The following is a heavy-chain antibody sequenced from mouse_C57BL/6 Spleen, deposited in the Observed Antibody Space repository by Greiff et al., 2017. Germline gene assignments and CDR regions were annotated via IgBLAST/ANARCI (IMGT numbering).Heavy chain of an antibody. J-gene: IGHJ4*01. D-gene: IGHD3-2*02. CDR3: TTGSSGYDYAMDD. CDR2: INPSNGGP. Sequence: VQLQQPGTELVKPGASVKLSCKASGYTFTSYWMHWVKQRPGQGLEWIGNINPSNGGPNYNEKFKSKATLTVDKSSNTAYLQLSSLTSEDTAVYYCTTGSSGYDYAMDDWGQGTSVTVSS. CDR1: GYTFTSYW. V-gene: IGHV1-53*01.